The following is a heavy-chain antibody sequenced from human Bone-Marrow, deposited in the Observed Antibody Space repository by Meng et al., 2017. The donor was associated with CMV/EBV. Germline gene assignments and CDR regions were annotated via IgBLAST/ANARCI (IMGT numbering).Heavy chain of an antibody. J-gene: IGHJ6*02. CDR1: GFTFSSYS. V-gene: IGHV3-33*06. CDR2: IWYDGSNK. D-gene: IGHD2-2*01. CDR3: AKTFTSRRDYYYGMDV. Sequence: GESLKISCAASGFTFSSYSMNWVRQAPGKGLEWVAVIWYDGSNKYYADSVRGRFTISRDNSKNTLYLQMNSLRAEDTAVYYCAKTFTSRRDYYYGMDVWGQGTTVTVSS.